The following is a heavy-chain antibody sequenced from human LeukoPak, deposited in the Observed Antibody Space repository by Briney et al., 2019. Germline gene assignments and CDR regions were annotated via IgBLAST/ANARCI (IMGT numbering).Heavy chain of an antibody. CDR1: GFTFSTYA. Sequence: GGSLRLSCAASGFTFSTYAMHWVRQAPGKGLEWVAVISYDANTKYYADSVKGRFTISRDKSKNTLYLQMNSLRAEDTAVYYCARDPAQGDSWGQGTLVTVSS. CDR3: ARDPAQGDS. J-gene: IGHJ4*02. CDR2: ISYDANTK. V-gene: IGHV3-30-3*01.